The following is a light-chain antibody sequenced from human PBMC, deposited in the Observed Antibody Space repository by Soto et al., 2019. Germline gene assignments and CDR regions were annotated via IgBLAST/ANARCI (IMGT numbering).Light chain of an antibody. V-gene: IGKV3-15*01. CDR3: QQSYSTPIT. CDR2: GAS. CDR1: QSVSSN. J-gene: IGKJ5*01. Sequence: EIVMTQSPVTLSVSPGERATLSCRASQSVSSNLAWYQQKPGQAPRLLIYGASTRATGIPARFSGSGSGTDFTLTISSLQPEDFATYYCQQSYSTPITFGQGTRLEIK.